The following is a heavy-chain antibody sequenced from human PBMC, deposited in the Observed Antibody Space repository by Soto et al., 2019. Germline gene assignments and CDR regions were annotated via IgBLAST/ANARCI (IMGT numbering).Heavy chain of an antibody. D-gene: IGHD4-17*01. Sequence: GSLRLSCAASGFTFSSYGMHWVRQAPGKGLEWVAVISYDGSNKYYADSVKGRFTISRDNSKNTLYLQMSSLRAEDTAVYYCARKRVPISHGDTHEAGMDVWGQGTTVTVSS. V-gene: IGHV3-30*03. J-gene: IGHJ6*02. CDR2: ISYDGSNK. CDR1: GFTFSSYG. CDR3: ARKRVPISHGDTHEAGMDV.